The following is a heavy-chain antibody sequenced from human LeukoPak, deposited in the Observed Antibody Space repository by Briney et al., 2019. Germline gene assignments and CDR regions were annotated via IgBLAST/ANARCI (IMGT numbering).Heavy chain of an antibody. V-gene: IGHV4-31*03. Sequence: PSETLSLTCTVSGGSISSGGYYWSWIRQHPGKGLEWIGYIYYSGSTYYNPSLKSRVTISVDTSKNQFSLKLSSVTAADTAVYYCARAVYYGDRLHFDYWGQGTLVTVSS. D-gene: IGHD4-17*01. CDR2: IYYSGST. J-gene: IGHJ4*02. CDR3: ARAVYYGDRLHFDY. CDR1: GGSISSGGYY.